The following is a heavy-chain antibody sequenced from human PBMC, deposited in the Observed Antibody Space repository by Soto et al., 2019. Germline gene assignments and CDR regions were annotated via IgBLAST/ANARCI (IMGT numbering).Heavy chain of an antibody. CDR2: ISAYNGNT. V-gene: IGHV1-18*04. J-gene: IGHJ3*02. Sequence: ASVKVSCKASGYTFTSYGISWVRQAPGQGVEWMGWISAYNGNTNYAQKLQGRVTMTTDTSTSTAYMELRSLRSDDTAVYYCAREVYYYDSSGYKSDAFDIWGQGTMVTVSS. CDR1: GYTFTSYG. D-gene: IGHD3-22*01. CDR3: AREVYYYDSSGYKSDAFDI.